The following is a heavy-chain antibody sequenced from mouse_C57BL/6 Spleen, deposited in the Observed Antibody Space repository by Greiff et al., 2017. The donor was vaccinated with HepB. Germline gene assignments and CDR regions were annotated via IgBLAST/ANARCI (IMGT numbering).Heavy chain of an antibody. CDR3: ARRAIYDGYYVGYFDV. J-gene: IGHJ1*03. D-gene: IGHD2-3*01. CDR2: FHPYNDDT. Sequence: VKLVESGAELVKPGASVKMSCKASGYTFTTYPIEWMKQNHGKSLEWIGNFHPYNDDTKYNEKFKGKATLTVEKSSSTVYLELSRLTSDDSAVYYCARRAIYDGYYVGYFDVWGTGTTVTVSS. CDR1: GYTFTTYP. V-gene: IGHV1-47*01.